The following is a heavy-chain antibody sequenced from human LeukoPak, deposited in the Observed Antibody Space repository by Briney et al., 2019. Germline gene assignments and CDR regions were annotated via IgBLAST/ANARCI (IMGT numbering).Heavy chain of an antibody. Sequence: PVQPLDSPLAASGSGGSTYYADSVKGRFTISRDNSKNTLYLQMNSLRAEDTAVYYCAKGRRGYRSSTSCSGSYFDYWGQGTLVTVSS. CDR2: ASGSGGST. D-gene: IGHD2-2*01. J-gene: IGHJ4*02. CDR3: AKGRRGYRSSTSCSGSYFDY. V-gene: IGHV3-23*01.